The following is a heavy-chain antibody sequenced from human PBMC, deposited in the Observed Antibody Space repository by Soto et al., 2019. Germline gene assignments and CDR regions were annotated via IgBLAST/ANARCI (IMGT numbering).Heavy chain of an antibody. D-gene: IGHD1-26*01. CDR2: ISYDGSNK. CDR1: GFTFSTYA. V-gene: IGHV3-30-3*01. Sequence: QVKLVESGGGVVQPGRSLRLSCAASGFTFSTYALHWVRQAPGEGLEWVALISYDGSNKNYTDSVTGRFTVSRDTSKRTLYLQMNSLRAEDTAVYYCARVSRWVVGRGAFDLWGQGTTVTVSS. J-gene: IGHJ3*01. CDR3: ARVSRWVVGRGAFDL.